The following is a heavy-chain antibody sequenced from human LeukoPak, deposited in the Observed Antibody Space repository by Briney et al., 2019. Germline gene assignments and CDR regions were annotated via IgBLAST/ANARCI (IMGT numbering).Heavy chain of an antibody. Sequence: PSETLSLTCTVSGGSISSYYWSWIRQPPGKGLEWIGYIYYSGSTNYNPSLKSRVTISVDTSKNQFSLKLSSVTAADTAVYYCARRHTLYGMDVWGQGTTVTVSS. CDR2: IYYSGST. CDR1: GGSISSYY. J-gene: IGHJ6*02. CDR3: ARRHTLYGMDV. D-gene: IGHD2-2*02. V-gene: IGHV4-59*08.